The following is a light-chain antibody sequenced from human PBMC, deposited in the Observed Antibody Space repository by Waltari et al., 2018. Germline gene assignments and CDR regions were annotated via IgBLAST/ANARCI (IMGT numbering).Light chain of an antibody. CDR2: DVS. V-gene: IGLV2-14*03. CDR1: RSDVGGSHY. Sequence: QSALTQPASVSGSPGQSITISCTGTRSDVGGSHYVSWYQQHPGKAPKLMIYDVSDRPSGVSSRFSGSKYGNTASLIISGLQAEDEADYYCSSYTGSSTLVVFGGGTKLTVL. CDR3: SSYTGSSTLVV. J-gene: IGLJ2*01.